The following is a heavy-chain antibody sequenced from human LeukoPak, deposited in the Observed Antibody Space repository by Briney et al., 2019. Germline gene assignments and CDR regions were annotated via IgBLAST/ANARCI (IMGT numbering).Heavy chain of an antibody. CDR1: GASISSYQ. J-gene: IGHJ4*02. CDR2: IFYTGST. V-gene: IGHV4-59*01. CDR3: ARGKKDDTGSYPADY. D-gene: IGHD3-10*01. Sequence: SETLSLTCTVSGASISSYQWSWIRQPPGKGLEWIGFIFYTGSTNYNPSLKSRVTISLDTSKSQFSLKLRSVTAADTAVYYCARGKKDDTGSYPADYWGQGTLVTVSS.